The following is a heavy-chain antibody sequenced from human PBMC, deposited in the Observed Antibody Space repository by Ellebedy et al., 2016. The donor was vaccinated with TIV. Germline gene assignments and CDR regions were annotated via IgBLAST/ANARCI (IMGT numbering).Heavy chain of an antibody. D-gene: IGHD1-1*01. CDR2: VHPTGTT. CDR1: GGSFSGYF. CDR3: ARMPIYNASFGWFDP. J-gene: IGHJ5*02. Sequence: MPSETLSHTCTLSGGSFSGYFWSWLRQPPGQGLQWIAYVHPTGTTNFLPSLKSRVTISLDTSKSQFSLKMTSVTAADTAIYFCARMPIYNASFGWFDPWGQGTLVAVSS. V-gene: IGHV4-59*01.